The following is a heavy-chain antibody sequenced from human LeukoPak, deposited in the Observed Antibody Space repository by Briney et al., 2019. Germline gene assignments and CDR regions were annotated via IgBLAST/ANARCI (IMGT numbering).Heavy chain of an antibody. J-gene: IGHJ3*02. CDR3: ARIADFVPVNRVYYDSSGYYLAFDI. Sequence: LVKVSCKASGGTFSSYAISWVRQAPGQGLEWMGGIIPIFGTANYAQKFQGRVTITTDESTSTAYMELSSLRSEDTAVYYCARIADFVPVNRVYYDSSGYYLAFDIWGQGTMVTVSS. V-gene: IGHV1-69*05. CDR1: GGTFSSYA. D-gene: IGHD3-22*01. CDR2: IIPIFGTA.